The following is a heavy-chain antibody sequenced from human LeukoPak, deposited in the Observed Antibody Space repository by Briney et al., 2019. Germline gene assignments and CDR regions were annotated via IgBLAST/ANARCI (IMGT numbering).Heavy chain of an antibody. Sequence: GASVKVSCKASGYTFTSYCISWVRQAPGQGLEWMGSISAYNGNTNYAQKIEGRGNMTKDTAQSKDYMELRSQRSDDTAVYYCAIESNPYDISGYYSPTFDYWGQGTLVTVSS. J-gene: IGHJ4*02. CDR3: AIESNPYDISGYYSPTFDY. V-gene: IGHV1-18*01. CDR1: GYTFTSYC. D-gene: IGHD3-22*01. CDR2: ISAYNGNT.